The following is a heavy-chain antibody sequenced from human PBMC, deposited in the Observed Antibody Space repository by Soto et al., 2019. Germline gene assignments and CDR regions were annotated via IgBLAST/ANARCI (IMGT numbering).Heavy chain of an antibody. V-gene: IGHV3-30-3*01. J-gene: IGHJ4*02. D-gene: IGHD5-18*01. CDR3: ARGAVPRYSYGYFDY. CDR1: GFTFSSYA. CDR2: ISYDGSNK. Sequence: QVQLVESGGGVVQPGRSLRLSCAASGFTFSSYAMHWVRQAPGKGLEWVAVISYDGSNKYYADSVKGRFTISRDNSKNTLHLQLNSLRAEDTAVYYCARGAVPRYSYGYFDYWGQGTLVTVSS.